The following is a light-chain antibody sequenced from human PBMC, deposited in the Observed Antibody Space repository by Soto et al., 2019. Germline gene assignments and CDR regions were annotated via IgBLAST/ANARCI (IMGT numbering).Light chain of an antibody. V-gene: IGLV2-14*01. CDR1: SSDVGHYNH. J-gene: IGLJ1*01. CDR3: TSDTGGSAPFV. CDR2: EVS. Sequence: QSVLTQPASVSGSPGQSITISCTGTSSDVGHYNHVSWYQQHPGKAPKLIIYEVSNRPSAVSDRFSGSKSGNTASLTISGLQTEDEAHYYCTSDTGGSAPFVFGTGTKV.